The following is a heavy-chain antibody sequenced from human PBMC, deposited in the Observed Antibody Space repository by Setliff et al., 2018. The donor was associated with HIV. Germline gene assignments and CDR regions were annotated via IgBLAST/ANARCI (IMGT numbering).Heavy chain of an antibody. J-gene: IGHJ4*02. CDR1: GGSFNDYY. CDR3: ARGLNYYGSGSYLPLGY. CDR2: IDHSGST. D-gene: IGHD3-10*01. Sequence: PSETLSLTCAVYGGSFNDYYWTWFRQPPGKGLEWIGEIDHSGSTKYHASLKSRVTISIDTSKNQISLKVSSVTAADTAVYYCARGLNYYGSGSYLPLGYWGQGTLVTVSS. V-gene: IGHV4-34*01.